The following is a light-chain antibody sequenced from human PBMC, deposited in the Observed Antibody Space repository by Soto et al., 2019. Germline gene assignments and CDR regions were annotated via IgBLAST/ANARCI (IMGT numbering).Light chain of an antibody. J-gene: IGKJ2*01. CDR1: ERVISSH. Sequence: EIVLTQSPATLSLSPGERATISCRATERVISSHLSWYQQQPGQAPRLLVYGASTWSSGIPYRFSGSGSGTDFTLTISRLEPEDFAVYYCQQYDFSSYTFGQGTKVEIK. V-gene: IGKV3-20*01. CDR2: GAS. CDR3: QQYDFSSYT.